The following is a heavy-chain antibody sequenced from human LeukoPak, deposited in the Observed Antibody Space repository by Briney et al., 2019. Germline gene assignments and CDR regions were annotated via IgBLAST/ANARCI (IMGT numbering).Heavy chain of an antibody. CDR2: IDGDGANT. J-gene: IGHJ4*02. D-gene: IGHD6-19*01. CDR3: ARGYSSGWYSDY. CDR1: GFTFSLYA. V-gene: IGHV3-23*01. Sequence: GGSLRLSCAASGFTFSLYAMTWVRQTPEKGLEWVSTIDGDGANTYYADSVRGRFTISRDNSKNSLYLQMNSLRAEDTAVYYCARGYSSGWYSDYWGQGTLVTVSS.